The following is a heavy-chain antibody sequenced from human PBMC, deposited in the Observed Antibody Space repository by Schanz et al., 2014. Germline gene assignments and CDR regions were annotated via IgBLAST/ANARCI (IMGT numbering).Heavy chain of an antibody. D-gene: IGHD2-15*01. Sequence: QVQLVQSGAEVKKPGASVKVSCKASGYTFTGYYMHWVRQAPGQGLEWMGRIDPNSGGTNYAQKFQGRVTMTRDTTISTAYMEVSSLKTDDTAVYYCATSGYCTGDNCCSFVYFDYWGQGTLVTVSS. CDR3: ATSGYCTGDNCCSFVYFDY. V-gene: IGHV1-2*06. J-gene: IGHJ4*02. CDR2: IDPNSGGT. CDR1: GYTFTGYY.